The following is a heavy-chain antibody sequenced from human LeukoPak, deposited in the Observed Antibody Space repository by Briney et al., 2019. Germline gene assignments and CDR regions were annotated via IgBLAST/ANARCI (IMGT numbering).Heavy chain of an antibody. Sequence: NPGGSLRLSCAASGFTFDDYAMHWVRQAPGKGLEWVSGISWNSGSIGYADSVKGRFTISRDNAKNSLYLQMNSLRAEDTALYYCAKDTQLLWFGELHYWGQGTLVTVSS. CDR3: AKDTQLLWFGELHY. CDR1: GFTFDDYA. J-gene: IGHJ4*02. CDR2: ISWNSGSI. D-gene: IGHD3-10*01. V-gene: IGHV3-9*01.